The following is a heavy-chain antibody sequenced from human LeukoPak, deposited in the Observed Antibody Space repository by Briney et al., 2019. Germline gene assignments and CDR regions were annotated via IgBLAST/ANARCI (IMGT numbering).Heavy chain of an antibody. CDR3: ARAVGDYEVFDY. CDR2: ISSSSSYI. V-gene: IGHV3-21*01. D-gene: IGHD4-17*01. CDR1: GFTFSSYS. Sequence: KSGGSLRLSCAASGFTFSSYSMNWVRQAPGKGLEWVSSISSSSSYIYYADSVKGRSTISRDNAKNSLYLQMNSLRAEDTAVYYCARAVGDYEVFDYWGQGTLVTVSS. J-gene: IGHJ4*02.